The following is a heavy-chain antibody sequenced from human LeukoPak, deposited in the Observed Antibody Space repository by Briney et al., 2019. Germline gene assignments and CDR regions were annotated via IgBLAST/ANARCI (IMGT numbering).Heavy chain of an antibody. CDR1: GFTFSDYV. Sequence: GGSLSLSCVASGFTFSDYVMGWVRQAPGKGLEWVSGISDSGGRTYYADSVKGRFTISRDNSKNTLYLQMNSLRAEDTAVYYCAKDSSMVRGDYDYFDYWGQGTLVTVSS. CDR3: AKDSSMVRGDYDYFDY. D-gene: IGHD3-10*01. V-gene: IGHV3-23*01. J-gene: IGHJ4*02. CDR2: ISDSGGRT.